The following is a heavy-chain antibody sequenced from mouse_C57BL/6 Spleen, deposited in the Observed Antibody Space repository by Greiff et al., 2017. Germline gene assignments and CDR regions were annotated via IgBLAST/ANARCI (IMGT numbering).Heavy chain of an antibody. J-gene: IGHJ4*01. CDR1: GYAFSSYW. Sequence: VQLQQSGAELVKPGASVKISCKASGYAFSSYWMNWVKQRPGKGLEWIGQIYPGDGDTNYNGKFKGKATLTADKSSSTAYMQLSRLTSEDSAVYFCARSRDYGPLDYYAMDYWGQGTSVTVSS. CDR2: IYPGDGDT. CDR3: ARSRDYGPLDYYAMDY. D-gene: IGHD1-1*02. V-gene: IGHV1-80*01.